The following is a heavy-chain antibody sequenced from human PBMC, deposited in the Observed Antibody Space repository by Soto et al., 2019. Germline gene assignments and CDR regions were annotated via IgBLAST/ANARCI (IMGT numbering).Heavy chain of an antibody. D-gene: IGHD6-6*01. CDR2: VYYTGTT. CDR3: ASDPSLATRAFDI. Sequence: SETLSLTCAVSGNSLSSSNWWTWVRQPPGKGLEWIGEVYYTGTTNYNPSLERRVTISVDKSKNQFSLKVNSVTAADTAVYYCASDPSLATRAFDIWGQGXMVT. J-gene: IGHJ3*02. V-gene: IGHV4-4*02. CDR1: GNSLSSSNW.